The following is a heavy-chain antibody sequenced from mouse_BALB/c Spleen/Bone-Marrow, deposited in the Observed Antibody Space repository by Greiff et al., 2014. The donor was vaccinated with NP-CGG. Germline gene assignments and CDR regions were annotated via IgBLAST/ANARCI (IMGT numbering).Heavy chain of an antibody. D-gene: IGHD1-1*01. CDR3: ARDPITTEPMDY. V-gene: IGHV2-9*02. CDR2: IWAGGST. CDR1: GFSLTSYA. J-gene: IGHJ4*01. Sequence: VKLMESGPGLVAPSQSLSITCTVSGFSLTSYAVHWVRQPPGKGLEWLGVIWAGGSTNYNSALMSRLSISKDNSKSQVFLKMNSLQTDDTARYYCARDPITTEPMDYWGQGTSVTVSS.